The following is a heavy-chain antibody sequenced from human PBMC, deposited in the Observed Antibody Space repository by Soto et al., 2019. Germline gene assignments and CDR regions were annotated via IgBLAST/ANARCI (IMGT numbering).Heavy chain of an antibody. V-gene: IGHV3-23*01. Sequence: PGGSLRLSCTASGFTFSSYAMSWVRQAPGKGLEWVSSITGSGDRTYYADSGMGRFTISRDNSRDTLYLQMYSLRPEDTAVYYCAKDRFSGYDTGYWGQGTLVTVSS. J-gene: IGHJ4*02. CDR2: ITGSGDRT. D-gene: IGHD5-12*01. CDR3: AKDRFSGYDTGY. CDR1: GFTFSSYA.